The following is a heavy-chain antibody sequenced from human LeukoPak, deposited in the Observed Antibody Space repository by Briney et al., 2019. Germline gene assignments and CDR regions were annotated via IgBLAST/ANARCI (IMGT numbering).Heavy chain of an antibody. CDR2: IYYSGST. CDR1: GGSISSYY. CDR3: ARDRSGEGFGEFYNWFDP. D-gene: IGHD3-10*01. Sequence: SETLSLTCTVSGGSISSYYWSWIRQPPGKGLEWIGYIYYSGSTNYNPSLKSRVTISVDTSKNQFSPKLSSVTAADTAVYYCARDRSGEGFGEFYNWFDPWGQGTLVTVSS. V-gene: IGHV4-59*12. J-gene: IGHJ5*02.